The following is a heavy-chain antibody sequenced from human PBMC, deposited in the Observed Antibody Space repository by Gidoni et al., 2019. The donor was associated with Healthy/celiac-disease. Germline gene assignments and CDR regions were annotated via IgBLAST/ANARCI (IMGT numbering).Heavy chain of an antibody. CDR1: GFTFSSYA. J-gene: IGHJ4*02. CDR3: AKDVVSYSSSWYYNFDY. V-gene: IGHV3-23*01. CDR2: ISGSGGST. D-gene: IGHD6-13*01. Sequence: EVQLLESGGGLVQPGGSLRPSCAASGFTFSSYAMSWVRQAPGKGLEWVSAISGSGGSTYYADSVKGRFTISRDNSKNTLYLQMNSLRAEDTAVYYCAKDVVSYSSSWYYNFDYWGQGTLVTVSS.